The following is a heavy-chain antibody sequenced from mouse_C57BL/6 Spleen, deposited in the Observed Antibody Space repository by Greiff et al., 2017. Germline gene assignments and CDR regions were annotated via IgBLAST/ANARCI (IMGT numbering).Heavy chain of an antibody. D-gene: IGHD1-1*01. Sequence: QVQLQQPGAELVRPGSSVKLSCKASGYTFTSYWMDWVKQRPGQGLEWIGNIYPSDSETHYNQKFKDKATLTVDKSSSTAYLQLSSLTSEDSAVYYCAKGLDNYGGSYFDYWGQGTTRTVSS. V-gene: IGHV1-61*01. J-gene: IGHJ2*01. CDR1: GYTFTSYW. CDR2: IYPSDSET. CDR3: AKGLDNYGGSYFDY.